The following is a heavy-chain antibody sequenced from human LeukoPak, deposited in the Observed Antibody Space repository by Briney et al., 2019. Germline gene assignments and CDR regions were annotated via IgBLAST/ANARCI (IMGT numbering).Heavy chain of an antibody. J-gene: IGHJ6*02. CDR3: ARGLSGSYPLSNYYYYGMDV. V-gene: IGHV1-18*01. CDR1: GYTFTSYG. Sequence: ASVKVSCKASGYTFTSYGISWVRQAPGQGLEWMGWISAYNGNTNYAQKLQGRVTMTTDTSTSTAYMELRSLRSDDTAVYYCARGLSGSYPLSNYYYYGMDVWGQGTTVTVSS. D-gene: IGHD1-26*01. CDR2: ISAYNGNT.